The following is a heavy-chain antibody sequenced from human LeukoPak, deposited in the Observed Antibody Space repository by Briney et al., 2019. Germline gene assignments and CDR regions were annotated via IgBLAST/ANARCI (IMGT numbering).Heavy chain of an antibody. V-gene: IGHV1-46*01. Sequence: ASVKVSCKASGYTFTSYYMHWVRQAPGQGLEWMGIINPSGGSTSYAQKFQGRVTMTRDTSTSTVYMELSSLRSEDTAVYYCAREESSGYSGESLDYWGQGTLVTVSS. CDR3: AREESSGYSGESLDY. CDR2: INPSGGST. CDR1: GYTFTSYY. J-gene: IGHJ4*02. D-gene: IGHD3-22*01.